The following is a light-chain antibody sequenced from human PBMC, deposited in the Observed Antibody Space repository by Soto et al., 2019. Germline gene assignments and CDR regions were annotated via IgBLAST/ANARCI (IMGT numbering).Light chain of an antibody. CDR2: EVF. CDR1: KSDIGVYDF. CDR3: KSYAGSNTYV. V-gene: IGLV2-8*01. Sequence: QSALTQPPSASGSPGQSVTISCTGTKSDIGVYDFVSWYQHLPGKAPRLIIYEVFHRPSGVPDRFSGSKSGNTASLTVSGLQAADEADYFCKSYAGSNTYVFGSGTKVTVL. J-gene: IGLJ1*01.